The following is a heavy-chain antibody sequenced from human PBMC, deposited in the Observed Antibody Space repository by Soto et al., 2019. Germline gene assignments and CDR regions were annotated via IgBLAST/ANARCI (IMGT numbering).Heavy chain of an antibody. Sequence: EVQLVESGGGLVQPGGSLRLSCAASGFTFSTYWMTWVRQAPGKGLEWVANIKQDGSEEYYVDSVKGRLTISRDNAKNSLYLQMRGVRAEDTAVYFCARVPRNGDYLDYWGQGTLVTVSS. CDR2: IKQDGSEE. CDR1: GFTFSTYW. V-gene: IGHV3-7*03. CDR3: ARVPRNGDYLDY. J-gene: IGHJ4*02. D-gene: IGHD4-17*01.